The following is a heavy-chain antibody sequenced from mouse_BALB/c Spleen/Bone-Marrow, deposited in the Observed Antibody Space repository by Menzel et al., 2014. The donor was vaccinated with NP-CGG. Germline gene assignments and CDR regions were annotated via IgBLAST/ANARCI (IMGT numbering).Heavy chain of an antibody. J-gene: IGHJ3*01. D-gene: IGHD1-2*01. Sequence: EVQLQQSGPGLVKPSQSLSLTCSVTGYSITSGYYWNWIRQFPGNKLEWMGYISYDGSNNYNPSLKNRISITRDTSKNQFFLKLNSVTTEDTATYYCAQATATWFAYWGQGTLVTVSA. CDR2: ISYDGSN. CDR3: AQATATWFAY. CDR1: GYSITSGYY. V-gene: IGHV3-6*02.